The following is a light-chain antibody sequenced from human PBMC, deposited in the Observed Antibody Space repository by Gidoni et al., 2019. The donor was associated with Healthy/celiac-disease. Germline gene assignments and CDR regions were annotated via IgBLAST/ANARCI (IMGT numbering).Light chain of an antibody. J-gene: IGKJ1*01. CDR3: QQYNNWPPRT. CDR1: QIVSSN. V-gene: IGKV3-15*01. CDR2: GAS. Sequence: EIVMTQSPATLSVSPGERATLSCRASQIVSSNLAWYQQKPGQAPRLLIYGASTRATGIPASFSGSGSGTEFTLTISSLQSEDFAVYYCQQYNNWPPRTFGQGTKVEIK.